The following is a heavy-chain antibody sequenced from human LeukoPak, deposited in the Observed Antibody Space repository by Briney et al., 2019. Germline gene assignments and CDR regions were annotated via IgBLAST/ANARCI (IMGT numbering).Heavy chain of an antibody. CDR2: IRYDGNDK. J-gene: IGHJ5*02. V-gene: IGHV3-30*02. D-gene: IGHD3-10*01. CDR1: GFTFSSYA. Sequence: GGSLRLSCAASGFTFSSYAMSWVRQAPGKGLEWVAFIRYDGNDKFYAESVKGRFTISRDTSRNALYLQMNSLRPEDTAVYYCAKPLMRDRWFGESWGQGTLVSVSS. CDR3: AKPLMRDRWFGES.